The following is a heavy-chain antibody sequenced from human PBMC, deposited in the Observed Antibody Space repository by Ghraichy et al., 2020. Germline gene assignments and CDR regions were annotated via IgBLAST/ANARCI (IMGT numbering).Heavy chain of an antibody. CDR3: ATDRTYDFWSGYKTYNYYYYYMDV. CDR2: IIPIFGTA. V-gene: IGHV1-69*13. J-gene: IGHJ6*03. CDR1: GGTFSSYA. D-gene: IGHD3-3*01. Sequence: SVKVSCKASGGTFSSYAISWVRQAPGQGLEWMGGIIPIFGTANYAQKFQGRVTITADESTSTAYMELSSLRSEDTAVYYCATDRTYDFWSGYKTYNYYYYYMDVWGKGTTVTVSS.